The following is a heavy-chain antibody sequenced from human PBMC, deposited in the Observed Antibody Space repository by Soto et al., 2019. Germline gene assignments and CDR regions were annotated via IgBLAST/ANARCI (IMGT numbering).Heavy chain of an antibody. Sequence: SETLSLTCTVSGGSISSYYWSWIRQPPGKGLEWIGYIYYSGSTNYNPSLKSRVTISVDTSKNQFSLKLSSVTAADTAVYYCARSVFYFDYWGQGTLVTVSS. CDR3: ARSVFYFDY. CDR2: IYYSGST. V-gene: IGHV4-59*01. CDR1: GGSISSYY. D-gene: IGHD3-16*01. J-gene: IGHJ4*02.